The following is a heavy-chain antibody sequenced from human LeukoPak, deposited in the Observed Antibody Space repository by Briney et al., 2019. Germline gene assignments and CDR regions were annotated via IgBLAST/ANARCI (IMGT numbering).Heavy chain of an antibody. CDR1: GGSTSSSTYY. CDR2: IYYSGST. V-gene: IGHV4-39*01. CDR3: ARLPWNYFETFDY. Sequence: SETLSLTYTVSGGSTSSSTYYWGWIRQPPGKGLEWIGSIYYSGSTYYNPSLKSRVTISVDTSKNQFSLKLSSVTAADTAVYYCARLPWNYFETFDYWGQGTLVTVSS. J-gene: IGHJ4*02. D-gene: IGHD1-7*01.